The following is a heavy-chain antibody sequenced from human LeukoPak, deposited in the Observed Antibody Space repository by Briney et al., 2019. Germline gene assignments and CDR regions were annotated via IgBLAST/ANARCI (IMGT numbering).Heavy chain of an antibody. CDR2: IYPGDSDT. Sequence: GESLKISCKGSGYSFPSYWIGWVRQLPGKGLEWMGIIYPGDSDTRYSPSFQGQVTISADKSITTAYLQWSSLEASDTAMYYCARGHITTRADFDYWGQGTLLTVSS. CDR1: GYSFPSYW. J-gene: IGHJ4*02. V-gene: IGHV5-51*01. D-gene: IGHD2-21*01. CDR3: ARGHITTRADFDY.